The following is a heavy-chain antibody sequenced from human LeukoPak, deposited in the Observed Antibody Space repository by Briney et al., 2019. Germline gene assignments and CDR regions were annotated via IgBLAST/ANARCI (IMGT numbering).Heavy chain of an antibody. V-gene: IGHV3-23*01. J-gene: IGHJ2*01. D-gene: IGHD4-17*01. CDR3: AKALSDGDYAGYWYFDL. CDR1: GFTFSSYA. Sequence: GESLKVSCAASGFTFSSYAMSWVRQAPGKGLEWVSAISGSGGSTYYADSVKGRFTISRDNSKNTLYLQMNSLRAEDTAVYYCAKALSDGDYAGYWYFDLWGRGTLVTVSS. CDR2: ISGSGGST.